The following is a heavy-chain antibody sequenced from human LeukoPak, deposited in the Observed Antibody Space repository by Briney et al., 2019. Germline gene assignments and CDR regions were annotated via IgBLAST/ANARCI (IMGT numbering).Heavy chain of an antibody. CDR3: ARDNRGEYYFDY. Sequence: ASAKVSCKTSGYTFTGYYLHWVRQAPGLGLEWMGWINPNTGGTKYAQKFQGRVTLTRDTSISTAFMEVTRVTSDDTAVYYCARDNRGEYYFDYWGQGTLVTVSS. D-gene: IGHD3-10*01. J-gene: IGHJ4*02. CDR2: INPNTGGT. CDR1: GYTFTGYY. V-gene: IGHV1-2*02.